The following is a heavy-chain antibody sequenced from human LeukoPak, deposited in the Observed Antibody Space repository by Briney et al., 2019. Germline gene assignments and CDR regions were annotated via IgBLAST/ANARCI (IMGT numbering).Heavy chain of an antibody. V-gene: IGHV4-31*03. CDR3: ARKDGSGSYAFDI. CDR1: GGSISSGGYY. J-gene: IGHJ3*02. CDR2: IYYSGST. Sequence: SETLSLTCPVSGGSISSGGYYWSWIRQHPGKGLEWIGYIYYSGSTFYNPSLKSRVTISVDTSKNQFSLKLSSVTAADTAIYYCARKDGSGSYAFDIWGQGTMVTVSS. D-gene: IGHD3-10*01.